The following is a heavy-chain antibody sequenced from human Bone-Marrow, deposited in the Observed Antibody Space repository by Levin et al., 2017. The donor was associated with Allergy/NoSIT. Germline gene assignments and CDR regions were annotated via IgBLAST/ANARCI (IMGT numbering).Heavy chain of an antibody. V-gene: IGHV1-18*01. CDR3: ARTYIVLEVAAHPDSNYGMDV. CDR2: ISIHNGKS. Sequence: VASVKVSCKASGYTFTSYGVNWVRQAPGQGLEWMGWISIHNGKSKSVQKFQDRVTMTIDASTSTTYMELKNLRSDDTAVYYCARTYIVLEVAAHPDSNYGMDVWGQGTTVTVPS. J-gene: IGHJ6*02. CDR1: GYTFTSYG. D-gene: IGHD2-15*01.